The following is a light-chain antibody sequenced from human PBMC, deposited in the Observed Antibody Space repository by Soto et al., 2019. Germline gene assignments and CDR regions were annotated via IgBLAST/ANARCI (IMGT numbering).Light chain of an antibody. Sequence: ENGLTQSPGTLSLPQGERATLSSRASQSVSSSYLAWYQQNPGQPPRLLIYGASSRATGIPDRFSGSGSGTDFTLTISRLEPEDFAVYYCQQYGSSPRTFGQGTKVDIK. J-gene: IGKJ1*01. CDR2: GAS. V-gene: IGKV3-20*01. CDR1: QSVSSSY. CDR3: QQYGSSPRT.